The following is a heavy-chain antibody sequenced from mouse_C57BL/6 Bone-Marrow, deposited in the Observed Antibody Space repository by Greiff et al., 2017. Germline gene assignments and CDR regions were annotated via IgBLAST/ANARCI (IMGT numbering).Heavy chain of an antibody. Sequence: VQLQQSGAELVRPGTSVKVSCKASGYAFTNYLIEWVKQRPGQGLEWIGVINPGSGGTNYNEKFKGKATLTADKSSSTAYMQLSSLTSEDSAVYFCAREGGLDAMDYWGQGTSVTVSS. CDR3: AREGGLDAMDY. V-gene: IGHV1-54*01. CDR1: GYAFTNYL. CDR2: INPGSGGT. J-gene: IGHJ4*01. D-gene: IGHD3-3*01.